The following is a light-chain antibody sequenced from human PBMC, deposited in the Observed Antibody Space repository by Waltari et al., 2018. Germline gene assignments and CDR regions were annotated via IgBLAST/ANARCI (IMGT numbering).Light chain of an antibody. Sequence: QSVLTQPPSASGTPGQRVTISCSGSSSNIGSNYVYWYQQLPGTAPKLLSHRNYQPPSGVADRSSGAQSGTSACLAISGLRSGDAADYYWAAWDDSLSGRVFGGGTKLTVL. CDR3: AAWDDSLSGRV. CDR1: SSNIGSNY. V-gene: IGLV1-47*01. J-gene: IGLJ3*02. CDR2: RNY.